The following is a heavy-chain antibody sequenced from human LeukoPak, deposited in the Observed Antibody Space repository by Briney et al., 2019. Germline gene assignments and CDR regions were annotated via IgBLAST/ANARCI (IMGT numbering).Heavy chain of an antibody. J-gene: IGHJ3*02. Sequence: SQTLSLTCAISGDSVSSNSAAWNWIRQSPSRGLEWLGRTYYRSKWYHDYAVSVKSRITINPDTSKNQFSLQLNSVTAQDTAVYYCVPGYAFHIWGQGTMVTVSS. D-gene: IGHD3-10*01. CDR3: VPGYAFHI. CDR1: GDSVSSNSAA. V-gene: IGHV6-1*01. CDR2: TYYRSKWYH.